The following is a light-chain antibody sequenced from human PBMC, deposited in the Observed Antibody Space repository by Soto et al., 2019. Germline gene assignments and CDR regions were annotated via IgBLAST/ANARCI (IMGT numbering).Light chain of an antibody. CDR1: QSISHF. Sequence: DIQMTQSPPSLSASVGDKVTITCRPSQSISHFLNWYQQKPGKAPKLLIYTASSLQSGVPSRFSVRGSRTHFTITVSSLQPEDSANYFCQQSYTPPHTFGQGTKLEIK. V-gene: IGKV1-39*01. J-gene: IGKJ2*01. CDR3: QQSYTPPHT. CDR2: TAS.